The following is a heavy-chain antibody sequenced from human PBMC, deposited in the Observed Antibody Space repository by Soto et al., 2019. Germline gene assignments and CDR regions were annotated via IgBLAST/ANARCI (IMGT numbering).Heavy chain of an antibody. CDR3: ARMPLTTVTSYYYMDV. Sequence: ASVKVSCKASGYTFTSYGISWVRQAPGQGLEWMGWISAYNGNTNYAQKLQGRVTMTTDTSTSTAYMELRSLRSDDTAVYYCARMPLTTVTSYYYMDVWGKGTTVTVSS. V-gene: IGHV1-18*01. J-gene: IGHJ6*03. CDR2: ISAYNGNT. D-gene: IGHD4-17*01. CDR1: GYTFTSYG.